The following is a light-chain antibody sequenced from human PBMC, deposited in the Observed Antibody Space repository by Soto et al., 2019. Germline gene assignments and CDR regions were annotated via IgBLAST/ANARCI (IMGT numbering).Light chain of an antibody. CDR1: NSNIGTNT. J-gene: IGLJ2*01. Sequence: QSVLTQPPSASGTPGQRGTISCSGRNSNIGTNTVAWYQQFPGTAHKLLIYTNSQRPSGVPDRFSGSKSGTSASLAISGLQSEDEADYCCAAWDDSLNGVLIGGGIKLTVL. CDR2: TNS. CDR3: AAWDDSLNGVL. V-gene: IGLV1-44*01.